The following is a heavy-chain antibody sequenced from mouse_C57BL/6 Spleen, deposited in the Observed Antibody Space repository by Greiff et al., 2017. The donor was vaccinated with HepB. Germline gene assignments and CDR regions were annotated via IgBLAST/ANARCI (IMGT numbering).Heavy chain of an antibody. Sequence: DVHLVESGGGLVKPGGSLKLSCAASGFTFSSYAMSWVRQTPEKRLEWVATISDGGSYTYYPDNVKGRFTISRDNAKNNLYLQMGHLKAEDTAMYCCVSYYDNYPAWFAYWGQGTLVTVSA. CDR2: ISDGGSYT. CDR1: GFTFSSYA. V-gene: IGHV5-4*01. J-gene: IGHJ3*01. CDR3: VSYYDNYPAWFAY. D-gene: IGHD2-1*01.